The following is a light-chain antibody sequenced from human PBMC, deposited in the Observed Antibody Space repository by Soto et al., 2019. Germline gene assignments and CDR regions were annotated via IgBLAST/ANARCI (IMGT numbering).Light chain of an antibody. V-gene: IGKV1-9*01. CDR2: TAS. CDR3: QQRHSYLIP. J-gene: IGKJ5*01. Sequence: DIHFKNSPAFVSAYVGDRVTITCRASQGISNYLAWYQQKPGKAPNLLIHTASSLQTGVPSRFSGSGSGTEFTLTISSLQPEDFATYYCQQRHSYLIPFGHVTRLEI. CDR1: QGISNY.